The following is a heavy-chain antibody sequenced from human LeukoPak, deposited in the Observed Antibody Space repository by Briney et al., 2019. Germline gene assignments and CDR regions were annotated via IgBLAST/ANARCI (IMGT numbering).Heavy chain of an antibody. V-gene: IGHV1-69*04. CDR2: IIPIFGIA. CDR3: ARALVLRYFDWLSPGMGAFDI. CDR1: GGTFSSYA. D-gene: IGHD3-9*01. J-gene: IGHJ3*02. Sequence: SVKVSCKASGGTFSSYAISWVRQAPGQGLEWMGRIIPIFGIANYAQKFQGRVTITADKSTSTAYMELSSLRSEDTAVYYCARALVLRYFDWLSPGMGAFDIWGQGTMVTVSS.